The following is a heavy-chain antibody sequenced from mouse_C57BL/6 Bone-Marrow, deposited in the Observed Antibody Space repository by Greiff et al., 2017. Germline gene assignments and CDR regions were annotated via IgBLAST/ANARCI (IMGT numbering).Heavy chain of an antibody. CDR2: IDPSDSYT. J-gene: IGHJ2*01. V-gene: IGHV1-50*01. CDR1: GYTFTSYW. D-gene: IGHD2-5*01. CDR3: ARYWAIVMDY. Sequence: QVQLQQPGAELVKPGASVKLSCKASGYTFTSYWMQWVKQRPGQGLEWIGEIDPSDSYTNYNQKFKGKATLTVDTSSSTAYMQRSSLTSEDSAVYYCARYWAIVMDYWGQGTTLTVSS.